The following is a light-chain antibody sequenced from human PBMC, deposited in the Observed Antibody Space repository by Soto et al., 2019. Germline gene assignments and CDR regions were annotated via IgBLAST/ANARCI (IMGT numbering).Light chain of an antibody. Sequence: QSALTQPASVSGSPGQSITISCTGPSSDIGAYNFVSWYQQHPGKAPKLMLYDVNIRPSGVSSRFAGSKSGNTASLTISGLQAEDEADYYCTSWTTSTTMIFGVGTKLTVL. CDR2: DVN. CDR1: SSDIGAYNF. V-gene: IGLV2-14*03. CDR3: TSWTTSTTMI. J-gene: IGLJ2*01.